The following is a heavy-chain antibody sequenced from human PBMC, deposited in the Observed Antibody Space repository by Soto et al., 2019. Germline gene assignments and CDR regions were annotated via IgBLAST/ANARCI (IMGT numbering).Heavy chain of an antibody. CDR1: GFTFDDYA. CDR2: ITWNADSI. CDR3: AKAPLFYFDNSGYFDS. D-gene: IGHD3-22*01. V-gene: IGHV3-9*01. J-gene: IGHJ4*02. Sequence: EVQLVESGGALVQPGKSLRLSCAASGFTFDDYAMHWVRQSPGKGLEWVSGITWNADSIAYGDSVKGRFTISRDNTKNSLYLQMNSLRPEDTALYYCAKAPLFYFDNSGYFDSWGQGTLVTVSS.